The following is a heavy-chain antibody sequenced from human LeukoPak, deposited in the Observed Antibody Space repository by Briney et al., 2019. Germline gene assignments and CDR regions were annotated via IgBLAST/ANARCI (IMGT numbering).Heavy chain of an antibody. D-gene: IGHD2-2*01. V-gene: IGHV1-69*01. CDR3: ARLTRYQLLYDAFDI. Sequence: SVKVSCKASGGTFSSYAISWVRQAPGQGLEWMGGIIPIFGTANYAQKFQGRVTITADESTSTAYMELSSLRSEDTAVYYCARLTRYQLLYDAFDIWGQGTMVTVSS. CDR2: IIPIFGTA. CDR1: GGTFSSYA. J-gene: IGHJ3*02.